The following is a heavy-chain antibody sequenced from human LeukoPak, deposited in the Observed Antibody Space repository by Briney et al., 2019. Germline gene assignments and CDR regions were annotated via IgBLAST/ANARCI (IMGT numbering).Heavy chain of an antibody. CDR3: AKRPGNYYDSSGPPLDAFDI. J-gene: IGHJ3*02. CDR1: GYTFTGYY. D-gene: IGHD3-22*01. V-gene: IGHV1-2*02. Sequence: ASVKVSCKASGYTFTGYYMHWVRQAPGQGLEWMGWINPNSGGTNYAQKFQGRVTMTRDTSISTAYMELSRLRSDDTAVYYCAKRPGNYYDSSGPPLDAFDIWGQGTMVTVSS. CDR2: INPNSGGT.